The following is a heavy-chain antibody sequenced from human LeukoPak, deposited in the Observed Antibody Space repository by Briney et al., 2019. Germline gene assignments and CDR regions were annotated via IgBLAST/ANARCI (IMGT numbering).Heavy chain of an antibody. J-gene: IGHJ6*03. CDR3: VRDAPVTNYYYYYMDV. CDR2: ISSSSSYI. Sequence: TGGSLRLSCAASGFTFSSYSMNWVRQAPGKGLEWVSSISSSSSYIYYADSVKGRFTISRDNAKNSLYLQMNSLRAEDTAVYYCVRDAPVTNYYYYYMDVWGKGTTVTVSS. CDR1: GFTFSSYS. D-gene: IGHD4-17*01. V-gene: IGHV3-21*01.